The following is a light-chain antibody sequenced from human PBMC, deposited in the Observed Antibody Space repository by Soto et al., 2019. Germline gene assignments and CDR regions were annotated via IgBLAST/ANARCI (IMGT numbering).Light chain of an antibody. J-gene: IGKJ1*01. V-gene: IGKV3-15*01. CDR3: QQYNNWPKWT. CDR1: QSVSSN. Sequence: EIVMTQSPATLSVSPGERATLSCRASQSVSSNLAWYQQKPGQAPRLLIYGASTRATGIPVRFSGSGSGTEFTLTISSLQSEDFAVYYCQQYNNWPKWTVGQGTKVDIK. CDR2: GAS.